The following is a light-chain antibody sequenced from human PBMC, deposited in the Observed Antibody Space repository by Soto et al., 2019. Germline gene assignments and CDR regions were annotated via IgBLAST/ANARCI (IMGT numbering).Light chain of an antibody. V-gene: IGKV3-20*01. CDR2: LAS. CDR1: QSVSSSY. J-gene: IGKJ1*01. CDR3: QQYGSSPRT. Sequence: VFTQSPGTLSLSPGEQATLSCNASQSVSSSYLAWYQRKPGQAHRLLIYLASSRAPGITDRFSGSGSGTDFTLTISRLEPEDFAVYYCQQYGSSPRTFGQGTKVDIK.